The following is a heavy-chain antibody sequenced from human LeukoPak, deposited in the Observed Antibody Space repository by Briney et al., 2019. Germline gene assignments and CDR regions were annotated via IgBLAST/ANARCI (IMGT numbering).Heavy chain of an antibody. V-gene: IGHV4-34*01. D-gene: IGHD2-2*01. J-gene: IGHJ3*02. CDR3: ARRGDIVVVPAATAFDI. Sequence: PSETLSLTCAVYGGSFSGYYWSWIRQPPGKGLEWIGSIYYSGSTYYNPSLKGRVTISVDTSKNQFSLKLSSVTAADTAVYYCARRGDIVVVPAATAFDIWGQGTMVTVSS. CDR2: IYYSGST. CDR1: GGSFSGYY.